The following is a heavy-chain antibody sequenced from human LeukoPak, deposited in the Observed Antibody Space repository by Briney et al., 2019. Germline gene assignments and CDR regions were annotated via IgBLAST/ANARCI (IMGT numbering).Heavy chain of an antibody. V-gene: IGHV3-21*01. Sequence: GGSLRLSCAASGFTFSSYSMNWVRQAPGKGLEWVSSISSSSSYIYYADSVKGRFTISRDNAKNSLYLQMNSLRAEDTAVYYCARVTTYGFGSGYSGYYFDYWGQGTLVTVSS. CDR1: GFTFSSYS. CDR2: ISSSSSYI. CDR3: ARVTTYGFGSGYSGYYFDY. J-gene: IGHJ4*02. D-gene: IGHD3-3*01.